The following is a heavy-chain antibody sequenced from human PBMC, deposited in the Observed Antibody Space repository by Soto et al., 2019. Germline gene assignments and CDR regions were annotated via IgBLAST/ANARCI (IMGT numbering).Heavy chain of an antibody. CDR2: IGNRGTGI. Sequence: QVQLVESRGGLVKPGGSLRLSCAASGFTFGDYYMTWIRQAPGKGLEWVSFIGNRGTGIYYADSVKGRFTIFRDNAKNSLYLQMNSLRAEDTAMYYCARDLRAVGMASRFDPWGQGTLVTVSS. D-gene: IGHD6-13*01. CDR1: GFTFGDYY. V-gene: IGHV3-11*01. J-gene: IGHJ5*02. CDR3: ARDLRAVGMASRFDP.